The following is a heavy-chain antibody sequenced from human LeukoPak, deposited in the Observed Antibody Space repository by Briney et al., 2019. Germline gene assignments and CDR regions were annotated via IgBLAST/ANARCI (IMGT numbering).Heavy chain of an antibody. J-gene: IGHJ4*02. CDR2: ISDSGGRT. D-gene: IGHD3-22*01. CDR1: GITLNNYG. CDR3: AKRGVVIRVILVGFHKEAYYFDS. V-gene: IGHV3-23*01. Sequence: GGSLRLSCAVSGITLNNYGMSWVRQAPGKGLEWVAGISDSGGRTNYGDSVTGRFTISRDNPKNTIYLQMNSLRAEDTAVYFCAKRGVVIRVILVGFHKEAYYFDSWGQGALVTVSS.